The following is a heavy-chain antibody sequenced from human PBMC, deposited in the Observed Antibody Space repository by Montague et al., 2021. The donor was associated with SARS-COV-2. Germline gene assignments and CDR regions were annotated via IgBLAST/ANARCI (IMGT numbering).Heavy chain of an antibody. CDR2: IYYSGST. CDR3: ARGWFSPMLVVVIRGPFDS. CDR1: GGSISSSSYY. V-gene: IGHV4-39*07. J-gene: IGHJ4*01. Sequence: SETLSLTCTVSGGSISSSSYYWGWIRQPPGKGLEWIGNIYYSGSTYYNPSLKSRVTISVDTSQNQFSLKLSSLTAADTAVYYCARGWFSPMLVVVIRGPFDSWGHGALVTVSS. D-gene: IGHD3-22*01.